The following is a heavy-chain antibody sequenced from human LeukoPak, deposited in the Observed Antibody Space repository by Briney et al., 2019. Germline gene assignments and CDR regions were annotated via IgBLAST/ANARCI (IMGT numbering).Heavy chain of an antibody. CDR1: GYTFTSYG. V-gene: IGHV1-18*01. J-gene: IGHJ4*02. CDR3: ARATLMTTVVIGSFDY. CDR2: ISAYNGNT. Sequence: ASVKVSCKASGYTFTSYGIRWVRQAPGQGLEWMGWISAYNGNTNYAQKLQGRVTMTTDTSTSTAYMELRSLRSDDTAVYYCARATLMTTVVIGSFDYWGQGTLVTVSS. D-gene: IGHD4-23*01.